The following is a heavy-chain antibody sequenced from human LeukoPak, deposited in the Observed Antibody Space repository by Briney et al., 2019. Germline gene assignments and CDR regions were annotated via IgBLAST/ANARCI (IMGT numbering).Heavy chain of an antibody. J-gene: IGHJ5*02. V-gene: IGHV3-23*01. CDR3: AKDPVAYSSGWYT. Sequence: PGGSLRLSCAASGFTFSSYAMSWVRQAPGKGLEWVSAISGSGGSTYYADSMRGLFTISRDNSKNTLYLQMNSLRAEDTAVYYCAKDPVAYSSGWYTWGQGTLVTVSS. D-gene: IGHD6-19*01. CDR1: GFTFSSYA. CDR2: ISGSGGST.